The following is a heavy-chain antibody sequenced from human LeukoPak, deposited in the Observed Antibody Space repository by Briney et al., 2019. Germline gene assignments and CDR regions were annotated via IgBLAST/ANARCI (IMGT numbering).Heavy chain of an antibody. Sequence: PSETLSLTCTVSGGSISSGGYYWSWIRQHPGKGLEWIGYIYYSGSTYYNPSLKSRVTISVDTSKNQFSLKLSSVTAADTAVYYCARGPYDILTGYYYYYGKDVWGQGTTVTLSS. CDR1: GGSISSGGYY. V-gene: IGHV4-31*03. CDR3: ARGPYDILTGYYYYYGKDV. J-gene: IGHJ6*02. CDR2: IYYSGST. D-gene: IGHD3-9*01.